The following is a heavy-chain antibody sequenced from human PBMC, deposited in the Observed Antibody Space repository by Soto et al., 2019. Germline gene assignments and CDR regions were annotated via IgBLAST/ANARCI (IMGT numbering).Heavy chain of an antibody. CDR3: ARASGSSGWYHLDY. D-gene: IGHD6-19*01. V-gene: IGHV1-3*05. J-gene: IGHJ4*02. Sequence: QVQLVQSGAEEKKPGATVKVSCKASGYTFTTYAIHWVRQAPGHRPEWMGWIHAGNGNTKYPQNLQGRVTISRDTSASTAYMELSSLRSEDTAVYYCARASGSSGWYHLDYWGQGTLVIVSS. CDR1: GYTFTTYA. CDR2: IHAGNGNT.